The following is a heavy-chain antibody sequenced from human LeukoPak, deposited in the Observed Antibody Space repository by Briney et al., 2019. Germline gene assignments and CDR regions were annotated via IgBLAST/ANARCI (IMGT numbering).Heavy chain of an antibody. CDR2: IIPIFGTA. V-gene: IGHV1-69*06. CDR1: GGTFSSYA. Sequence: GASVKVSCKPSGGTFSSYAISWVRQAPGQGLEWMGRIIPIFGTANYTQKFQGRVTITADKSTSTAYMELSSLISEDTAVYYYASIGWEQPNDDFDIWGQGTMVTVSS. D-gene: IGHD1-26*01. J-gene: IGHJ3*02. CDR3: ASIGWEQPNDDFDI.